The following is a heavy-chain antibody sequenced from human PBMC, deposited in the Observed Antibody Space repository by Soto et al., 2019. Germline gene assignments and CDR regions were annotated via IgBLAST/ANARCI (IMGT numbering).Heavy chain of an antibody. V-gene: IGHV4-34*01. CDR3: AKGQLLYNWFDP. CDR2: INHSGST. J-gene: IGHJ5*02. Sequence: PSETLSLTCAVYGGSFSGYYWSWIRQPPGKGLEWIGEINHSGSTNYNPSLKSRVTISVDTSKSQFPLKLSSVTAADTAVYYCAKGQLLYNWFDPWGQGTLVTVSS. D-gene: IGHD2-2*01. CDR1: GGSFSGYY.